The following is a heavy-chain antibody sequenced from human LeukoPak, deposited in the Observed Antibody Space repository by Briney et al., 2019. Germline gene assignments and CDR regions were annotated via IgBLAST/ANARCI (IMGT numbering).Heavy chain of an antibody. Sequence: GGSLRLSCAASGFTFSSYSMNWVRQAPGKGLEWVSSISSSSSHIYYADSVKGRFTISRDNAKNSLYLQMNSLRAEDTAVYYCARDTIMVRGVIGYYGMDVWGKGTTVTVSS. CDR2: ISSSSSHI. D-gene: IGHD3-10*01. CDR1: GFTFSSYS. J-gene: IGHJ6*04. CDR3: ARDTIMVRGVIGYYGMDV. V-gene: IGHV3-21*01.